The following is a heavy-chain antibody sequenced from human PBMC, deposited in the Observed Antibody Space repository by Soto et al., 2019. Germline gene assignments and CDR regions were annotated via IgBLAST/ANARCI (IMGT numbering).Heavy chain of an antibody. D-gene: IGHD3-10*01. CDR3: AREQNYYGSGSQGESRYYYYGMDV. V-gene: IGHV1-69*06. CDR2: IIPIFGTA. CDR1: GGTFSSYA. Sequence: ASVKVSCKASGGTFSSYAISWVRQAPGQGLEWMGGIIPIFGTANYAQKFQGRVTITADKSTSTAYMELSSLRSEDTAVYYCAREQNYYGSGSQGESRYYYYGMDVWGQGTKVTVSS. J-gene: IGHJ6*02.